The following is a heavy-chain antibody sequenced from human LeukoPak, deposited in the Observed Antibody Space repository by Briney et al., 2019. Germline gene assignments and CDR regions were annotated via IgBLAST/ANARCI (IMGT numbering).Heavy chain of an antibody. Sequence: SETLSLTCAVSGGSISSSNWWSWVRQPPGKGLQWIGEIYHSGSTNYNPSLKSRVTMSVDTSKNQFSLKLSSVTAADTAVYYCARASEGGAGGFDYWGQGTLVTVSS. CDR2: IYHSGST. CDR3: ARASEGGAGGFDY. V-gene: IGHV4-4*02. D-gene: IGHD1-26*01. CDR1: GGSISSSNW. J-gene: IGHJ4*02.